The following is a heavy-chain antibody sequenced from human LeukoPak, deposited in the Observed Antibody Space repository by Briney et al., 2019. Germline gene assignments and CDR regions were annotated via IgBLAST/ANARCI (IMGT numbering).Heavy chain of an antibody. D-gene: IGHD5-18*01. CDR2: ISAYNGNT. CDR3: XXXXGXTAMAYYYYYMDV. CDR1: GYTFTSYG. V-gene: IGHV1-18*01. J-gene: IGHJ6*03. Sequence: ASVKVSCKASGYTFTSYGISWVRQAPGQGLEWMGWISAYNGNTNYAQKLQGRVTMTTDTSTSTAYMELRSLRSEDTAVYYCXXXXGXTAMAYYYYYMDVWGKGTTVTISS.